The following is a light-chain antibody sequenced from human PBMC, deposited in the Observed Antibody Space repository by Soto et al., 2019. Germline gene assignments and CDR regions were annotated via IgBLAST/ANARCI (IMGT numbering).Light chain of an antibody. CDR1: QSVLYSSNNKNY. Sequence: DIVMTQSPDSLAVSLGERATINCKSSQSVLYSSNNKNYLAWYQQKPGQPPKLLIYWASTREPGVPDRFSGSGSGTDFTLTISSLQAEDVAVYYCQQYYSTPPLTFGQGTKVEIK. V-gene: IGKV4-1*01. CDR2: WAS. J-gene: IGKJ1*01. CDR3: QQYYSTPPLT.